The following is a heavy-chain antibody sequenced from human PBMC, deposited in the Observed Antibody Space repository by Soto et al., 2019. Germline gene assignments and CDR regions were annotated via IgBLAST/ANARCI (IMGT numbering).Heavy chain of an antibody. CDR3: ARDWYNRGFDI. CDR2: INNDGSST. CDR1: GFTFSSYW. D-gene: IGHD1-1*01. Sequence: EVQLVESGGGLVQPGGSLRLSCAASGFTFSSYWMHWVRQAPGKGLVWVSCINNDGSSTSYADSVKGRFTISRDNAKRTLYPQMNSLTAEDTAVYYCARDWYNRGFDIWGQGTMITVSA. J-gene: IGHJ3*02. V-gene: IGHV3-74*01.